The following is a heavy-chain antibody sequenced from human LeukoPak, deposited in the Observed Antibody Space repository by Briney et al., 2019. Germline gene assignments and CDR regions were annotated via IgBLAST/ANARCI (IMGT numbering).Heavy chain of an antibody. J-gene: IGHJ5*02. CDR1: GGLISSYY. CDR2: INHSGST. D-gene: IGHD3-16*02. CDR3: ARGPHDYVWGSYRPRPYNWFDP. Sequence: SETLSLTCTVSGGLISSYYWSWIRQPPGKGLEWIGEINHSGSTNYNPSLKSRVTISVDTSKNQFSLKLSSVTAADTAVYYCARGPHDYVWGSYRPRPYNWFDPWGQGTLVTVSS. V-gene: IGHV4-34*01.